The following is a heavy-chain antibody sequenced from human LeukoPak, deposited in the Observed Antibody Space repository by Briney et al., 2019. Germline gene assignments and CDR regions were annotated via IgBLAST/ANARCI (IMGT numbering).Heavy chain of an antibody. V-gene: IGHV3-7*01. CDR3: ARDYYGSGSYWNYYGMDV. J-gene: IGHJ6*02. D-gene: IGHD3-10*01. CDR2: IKQDGSEK. Sequence: GGSLRLSYAASGFTFSSYWMSWVRQAPGKGLEWVANIKQDGSEKYYVDSVKGRFTISRDNAKNSLYLQMNSLRAEDTAVYYCARDYYGSGSYWNYYGMDVWGQGTTVTVSS. CDR1: GFTFSSYW.